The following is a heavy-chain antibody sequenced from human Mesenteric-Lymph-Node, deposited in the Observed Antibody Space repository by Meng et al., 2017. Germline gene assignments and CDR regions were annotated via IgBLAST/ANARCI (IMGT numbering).Heavy chain of an antibody. J-gene: IGHJ6*02. V-gene: IGHV3-66*02. Sequence: GESLKISCAASGFIVSSNYMCWVRQAPGKGLEWVSVIYSCGSTYYADSVKGRFTISRDNSKNTLYLQMNSQRAEETAVYYCVLLWFGELSSSMDVWGQRATVTVSS. D-gene: IGHD3-10*01. CDR2: IYSCGST. CDR1: GFIVSSNY. CDR3: VLLWFGELSSSMDV.